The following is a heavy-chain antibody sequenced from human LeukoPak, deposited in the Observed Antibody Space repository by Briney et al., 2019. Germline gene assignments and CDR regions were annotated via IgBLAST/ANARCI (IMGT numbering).Heavy chain of an antibody. CDR1: GFTYSNAW. CDR3: STSVAGSGSP. Sequence: GGSLRLSCAASGFTYSNAWMSWVGQAPGKGLEWVGRIKSKTDGGTTDYAAPVKGRFTISRNDSKNTLYLQMNSLQTEDTAVYYCSTSVAGSGSPWGQGTLVTVSS. CDR2: IKSKTDGGTT. J-gene: IGHJ5*02. D-gene: IGHD6-19*01. V-gene: IGHV3-15*01.